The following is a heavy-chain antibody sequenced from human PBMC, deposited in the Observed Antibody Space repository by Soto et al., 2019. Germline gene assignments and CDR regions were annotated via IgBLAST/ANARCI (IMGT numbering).Heavy chain of an antibody. J-gene: IGHJ4*02. Sequence: GGSLRLSCAASGFTFSNYGMNWVRQAPGKGLEWVSSISSSSSYIYYADSVKGRFTISRDNAKNSLYLQMDSLRAEDTAVYYCARETYGDYPFDYWGQGTLVTVSS. CDR2: ISSSSSYI. D-gene: IGHD4-17*01. V-gene: IGHV3-21*01. CDR3: ARETYGDYPFDY. CDR1: GFTFSNYG.